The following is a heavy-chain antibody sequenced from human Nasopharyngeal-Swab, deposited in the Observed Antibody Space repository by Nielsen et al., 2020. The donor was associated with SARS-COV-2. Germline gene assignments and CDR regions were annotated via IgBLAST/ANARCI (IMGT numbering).Heavy chain of an antibody. CDR1: GYTFTSYY. CDR3: ASHSPAPYDILTGFYYYYYGMDV. V-gene: IGHV1-46*01. D-gene: IGHD3-9*01. Sequence: ASVKVSCKASGYTFTSYYMHWVRQAPGQGLEWMGIINPSGGSTSYAQKFQGRVTMTRDTSTSPVYMELSSLRSEDTAVYYCASHSPAPYDILTGFYYYYYGMDVWGQGTTVTVSS. CDR2: INPSGGST. J-gene: IGHJ6*02.